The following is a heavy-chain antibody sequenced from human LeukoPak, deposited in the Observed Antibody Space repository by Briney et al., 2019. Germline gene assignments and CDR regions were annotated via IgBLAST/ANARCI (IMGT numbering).Heavy chain of an antibody. Sequence: HPSETLSLTCAVYGGSFSGYYWSWVRQAPGKGLEWVSYISGSSSTIYYADSMKGRFTISRDNAKNSLYLQMNSLRAEDTAVYYCARDPSYTGNYGAYYFSYYMDVWGKGTTVTVSS. D-gene: IGHD1-26*01. CDR3: ARDPSYTGNYGAYYFSYYMDV. J-gene: IGHJ6*03. V-gene: IGHV3-48*01. CDR2: ISGSSSTI. CDR1: GGSFSGYY.